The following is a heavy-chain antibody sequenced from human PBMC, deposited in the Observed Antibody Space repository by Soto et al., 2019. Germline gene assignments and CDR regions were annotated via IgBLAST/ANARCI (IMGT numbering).Heavy chain of an antibody. J-gene: IGHJ3*02. Sequence: SETLSLTCAVYGGSFSGYYWSWIRQPPGKGLEWIGEINHSGSTNYNPSLKSRVTISVDTSKNQFSLKLSSVTAADTAAYYCARTDPSRAFDIWGQGTMVTVSS. CDR1: GGSFSGYY. V-gene: IGHV4-34*01. CDR2: INHSGST. CDR3: ARTDPSRAFDI.